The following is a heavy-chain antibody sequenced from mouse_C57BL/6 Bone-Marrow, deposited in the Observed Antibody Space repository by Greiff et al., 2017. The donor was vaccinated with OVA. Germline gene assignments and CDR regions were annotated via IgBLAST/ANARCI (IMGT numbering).Heavy chain of an antibody. CDR3: ARWDYYGPWFAY. CDR2: ISDGGSYT. Sequence: DVHLVESGGGLVKPGGSLKLSCAASGFTFSSYAMSWVRQTPEKRLEWVATISDGGSYTYYPDNVKGRFTISRDNAKNNLYLQMSHLKSEDTAMYYCARWDYYGPWFAYWGQGTLVTVSA. J-gene: IGHJ3*01. D-gene: IGHD1-1*01. CDR1: GFTFSSYA. V-gene: IGHV5-4*01.